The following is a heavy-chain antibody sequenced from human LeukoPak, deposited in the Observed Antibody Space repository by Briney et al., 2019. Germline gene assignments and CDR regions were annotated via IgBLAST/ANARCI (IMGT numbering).Heavy chain of an antibody. CDR2: IYYSGST. D-gene: IGHD3-3*01. V-gene: IGHV4-61*01. J-gene: IGHJ4*02. CDR1: GGSVSSGSYY. CDR3: ARTTSYGYYTH. Sequence: SETLSLTCTVSGGSVSSGSYYWSWIRQPPGKGLEWIGYIYYSGSTNYNPSLKSRVTISVDTSKNQFSLKLSSVTAADTAVYYCARTTSYGYYTHWGQGTLVTVSS.